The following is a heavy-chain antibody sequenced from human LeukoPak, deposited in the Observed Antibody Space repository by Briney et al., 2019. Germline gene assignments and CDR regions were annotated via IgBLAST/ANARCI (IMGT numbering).Heavy chain of an antibody. CDR2: IIPIFGTA. CDR1: GGTFSSYA. J-gene: IGHJ4*02. CDR3: TRETSSRYFDF. V-gene: IGHV1-69*01. Sequence: GSSVKVSCKASGGTFSSYAISWVRQAPGQGLEWMGGIIPIFGTANYAQKFQGRVTITADESTSTAYMELSSLRSEDTGVYYCTRETSSRYFDFWGQGTLVTVSS.